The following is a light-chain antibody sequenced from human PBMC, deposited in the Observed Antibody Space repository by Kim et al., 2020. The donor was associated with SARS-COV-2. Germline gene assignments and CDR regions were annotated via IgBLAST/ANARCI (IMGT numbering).Light chain of an antibody. CDR3: AAWDDNLNGVG. CDR1: FSKVGRNT. V-gene: IGLV1-44*01. CDR2: GYN. Sequence: GQRVTISCSGSFSKVGRNTVNWYQQLPGTAPKLLIFGYNQRPSGVPDRFSGSKSGTSASLAISGLQSEDEADYYCAAWDDNLNGVGFGGGTQLTVL. J-gene: IGLJ2*01.